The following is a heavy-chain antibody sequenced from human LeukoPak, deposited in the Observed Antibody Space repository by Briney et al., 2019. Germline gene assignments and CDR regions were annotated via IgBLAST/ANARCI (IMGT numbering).Heavy chain of an antibody. CDR1: GFTFRSYG. J-gene: IGHJ3*02. CDR3: ARDLSGAFDI. D-gene: IGHD3-3*02. Sequence: GGSLRLSCAASGFTFRSYGMHWVRQAPGKGLEWVSSISSSSSYIYYADSVKGRFTISRDNAKNSLYLQMNSLRAEDTAVYYCARDLSGAFDIWGQGTMVTVSS. CDR2: ISSSSSYI. V-gene: IGHV3-21*01.